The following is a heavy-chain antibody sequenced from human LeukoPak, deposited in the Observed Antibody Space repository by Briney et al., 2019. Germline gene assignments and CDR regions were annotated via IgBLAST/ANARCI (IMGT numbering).Heavy chain of an antibody. CDR3: ARASRYCSGGSDCPFDY. Sequence: SETLSLTCTVSGGSISSGGYYWSWIRQHPGKGLEWVGYIYYSGSTYYNPSLKSRVTISVDTSKNQFSLKLSSVTAADTAVYYCARASRYCSGGSDCPFDYWGQGTLVTVSS. J-gene: IGHJ4*02. V-gene: IGHV4-31*03. D-gene: IGHD2-15*01. CDR2: IYYSGST. CDR1: GGSISSGGYY.